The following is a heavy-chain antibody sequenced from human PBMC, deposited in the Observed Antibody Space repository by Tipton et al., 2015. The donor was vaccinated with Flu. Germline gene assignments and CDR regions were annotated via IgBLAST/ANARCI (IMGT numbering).Heavy chain of an antibody. Sequence: TLSLTCTVSGGSISSYYWAWIRQPAGKGLEWIGRIYTSGSTKYNPSLESRVTMSVDSSKNEFSLTLASLTAADTAVYYCARDLWNDRRAYYYYGVDVWGQGTTVTVSS. CDR2: IYTSGST. V-gene: IGHV4-4*07. J-gene: IGHJ6*02. CDR3: ARDLWNDRRAYYYYGVDV. D-gene: IGHD1-1*01. CDR1: GGSISSYY.